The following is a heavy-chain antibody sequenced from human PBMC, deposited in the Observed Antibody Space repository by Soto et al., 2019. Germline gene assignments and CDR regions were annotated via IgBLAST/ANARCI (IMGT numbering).Heavy chain of an antibody. CDR2: IYHSGST. V-gene: IGHV4-4*02. J-gene: IGHJ5*02. CDR3: ARARYDILTGYYMFDP. CDR1: GGSISSSNW. D-gene: IGHD3-9*01. Sequence: PSETLSLTCAVSGGSISSSNWWSWVRQPPGKGLEWIGEIYHSGSTNYNPSLKSRVTISVDKSKNQLSLKLSSVTAADTAVYYCARARYDILTGYYMFDPWGQGTLVTVSS.